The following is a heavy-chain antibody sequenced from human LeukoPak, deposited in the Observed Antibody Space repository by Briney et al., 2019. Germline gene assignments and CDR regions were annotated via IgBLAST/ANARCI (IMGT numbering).Heavy chain of an antibody. V-gene: IGHV4-4*07. J-gene: IGHJ5*02. Sequence: SETLSLTCTVSGDSISSYYWSWIRQPAGKGLEWIGRIYASGSINYNPSLKSRVTMSLDTSKNQFSLNLSSVTAADTAVYYCARKALPGNWFDPWGQGTLVTVSS. CDR1: GDSISSYY. CDR3: ARKALPGNWFDP. CDR2: IYASGSI.